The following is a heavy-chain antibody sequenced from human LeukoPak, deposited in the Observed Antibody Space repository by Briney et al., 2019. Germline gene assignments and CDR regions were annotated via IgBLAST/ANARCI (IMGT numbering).Heavy chain of an antibody. Sequence: SETLSLTCTVSGGSVSSGSYYWSWIRQPPGKGLEWIGYIYYSGSTNYNPSLKSRVTISVDTSKSQFSLKLSSVTTADTAVYYCARDDASSSSFDYWGQGTLVTVSS. V-gene: IGHV4-61*01. CDR3: ARDDASSSSFDY. CDR2: IYYSGST. D-gene: IGHD6-6*01. J-gene: IGHJ4*02. CDR1: GGSVSSGSYY.